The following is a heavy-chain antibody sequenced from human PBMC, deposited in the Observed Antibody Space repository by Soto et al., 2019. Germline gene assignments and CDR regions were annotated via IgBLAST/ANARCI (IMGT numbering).Heavy chain of an antibody. Sequence: SETLSLTCTVSGGSISSSSYYWGWIRQPPGKGLEWIGSIYYSWSTYYNPSLKSRVTISVDTSKNQFSLKLSSVTAADTAVYYCASITMIVVVPPPLFDYWGQGTLVTVSS. D-gene: IGHD3-22*01. V-gene: IGHV4-39*01. CDR3: ASITMIVVVPPPLFDY. CDR2: IYYSWST. CDR1: GGSISSSSYY. J-gene: IGHJ4*02.